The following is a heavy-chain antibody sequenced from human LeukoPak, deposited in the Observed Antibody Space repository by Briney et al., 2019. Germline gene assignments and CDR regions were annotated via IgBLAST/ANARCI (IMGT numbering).Heavy chain of an antibody. V-gene: IGHV4-34*01. CDR1: GGSFSGYY. Sequence: SETLSLTCAVYGGSFSGYYWSWIRQPPGKGLEWIGEINHSGSTNYNPSLKSRVTISVDTSKNQFSLKLSSVTAADTAVYYCARGRGYSGHRVPRWLLPPLDYWGQGTLATVSS. J-gene: IGHJ4*02. CDR2: INHSGST. D-gene: IGHD5-12*01. CDR3: ARGRGYSGHRVPRWLLPPLDY.